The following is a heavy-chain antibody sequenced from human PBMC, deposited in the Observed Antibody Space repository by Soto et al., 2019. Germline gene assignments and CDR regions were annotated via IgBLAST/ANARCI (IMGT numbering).Heavy chain of an antibody. J-gene: IGHJ4*02. CDR1: GFIFNEYG. CDR2: IWYDGSNK. D-gene: IGHD4-17*01. V-gene: IGHV3-33*01. CDR3: ARVFYGDYVYFDY. Sequence: LGESLKISCAASGFIFNEYGMHWVRQAPGKGLEWVAVIWYDGSNKYYADSVKGRFTFSRDNSKNTMSLQMNSLRVEDTAVYYCARVFYGDYVYFDYWGQGTLVTVSS.